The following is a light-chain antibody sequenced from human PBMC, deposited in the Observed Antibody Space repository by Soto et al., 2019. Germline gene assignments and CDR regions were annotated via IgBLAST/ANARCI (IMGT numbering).Light chain of an antibody. J-gene: IGKJ2*01. CDR2: GAS. CDR1: QSVSSRY. Sequence: EIVLTQSPGTLSLSPGERATLSCRASQSVSSRYLAWYQQKPGQAPRLLIYGASSRATGIPDRFSGSGSGTHFTLTISRLEPEDFAVYYCQHYGDSPPYTFGQGTKLEIK. V-gene: IGKV3-20*01. CDR3: QHYGDSPPYT.